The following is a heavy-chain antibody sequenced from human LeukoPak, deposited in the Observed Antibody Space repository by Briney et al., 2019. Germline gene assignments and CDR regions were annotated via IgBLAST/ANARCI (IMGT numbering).Heavy chain of an antibody. J-gene: IGHJ4*02. D-gene: IGHD3-22*01. V-gene: IGHV4-59*01. Sequence: TPSETLSLTCTVSGGSISSYYWSWIRQPPGKGLEWIGYIYYSGSTNYNPSLKSRVTISVGTSKNQFSLKLSSVTAADTAVYYCARVEYYYDSSGPDYWGQGTLVTVSS. CDR2: IYYSGST. CDR3: ARVEYYYDSSGPDY. CDR1: GGSISSYY.